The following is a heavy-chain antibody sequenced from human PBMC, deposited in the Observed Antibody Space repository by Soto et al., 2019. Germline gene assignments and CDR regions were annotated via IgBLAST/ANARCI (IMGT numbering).Heavy chain of an antibody. Sequence: GGSLRLSCSASGFTCSSYAMHWVRQAPGKGLEYVSAIKNSGGSTNYADSVKGRFTISRDNSKNTLYLQMSSLRSEDTAVYYCAGVAGSYYFDCWGQGTLVTVSS. CDR3: AGVAGSYYFDC. CDR1: GFTCSSYA. CDR2: IKNSGGST. D-gene: IGHD6-19*01. V-gene: IGHV3-64D*08. J-gene: IGHJ4*02.